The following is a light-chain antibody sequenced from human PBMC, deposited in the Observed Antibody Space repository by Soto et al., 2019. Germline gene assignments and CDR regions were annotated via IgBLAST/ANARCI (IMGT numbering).Light chain of an antibody. Sequence: MTQTPLSLPVTPGEPPSISCAARQSLPHSNVYKCLDWYLQKPGQSPQLLIYMGSNRASGVPDRFSGSGSGTDFTLKISRVEAEDVGVYYCMQALQTPNTFGQGTRLDIK. CDR2: MGS. CDR1: QSLPHSNVYKC. V-gene: IGKV2-28*01. J-gene: IGKJ2*01. CDR3: MQALQTPNT.